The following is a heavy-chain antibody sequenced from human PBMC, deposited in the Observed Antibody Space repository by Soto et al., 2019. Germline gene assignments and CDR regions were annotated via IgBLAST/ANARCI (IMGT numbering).Heavy chain of an antibody. V-gene: IGHV3-33*01. D-gene: IGHD3-9*01. J-gene: IGHJ4*02. Sequence: LRLSCAASGFTFSSYGMHWVRQAPGKGLEWVAVIWYDGSNKYYADSVKGRFTISRDNSKNTLYLQMNSLRAEDTAVYYCAREGLGVLRYFDWSSTKSYYFDYWGQGTLVTVSS. CDR1: GFTFSSYG. CDR3: AREGLGVLRYFDWSSTKSYYFDY. CDR2: IWYDGSNK.